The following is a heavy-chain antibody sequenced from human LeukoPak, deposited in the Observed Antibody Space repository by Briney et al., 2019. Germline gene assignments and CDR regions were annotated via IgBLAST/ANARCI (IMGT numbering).Heavy chain of an antibody. Sequence: SETLSLTCTVSGGSISTYYWSWIRQPPGKGLEWIGYIYHSGSTKYNPSLKSRVTISVDMSKNQFSLKLSSVTAADTAVYYCARDGYSGNDGLWGQGTLVTVSS. D-gene: IGHD5-12*01. J-gene: IGHJ4*02. CDR2: IYHSGST. V-gene: IGHV4-59*01. CDR1: GGSISTYY. CDR3: ARDGYSGNDGL.